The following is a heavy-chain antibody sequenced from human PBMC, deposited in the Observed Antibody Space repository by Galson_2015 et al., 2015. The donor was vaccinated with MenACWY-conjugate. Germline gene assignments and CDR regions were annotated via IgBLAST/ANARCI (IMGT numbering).Heavy chain of an antibody. J-gene: IGHJ5*02. CDR1: GGSFSGYY. Sequence: SETLSLTCAVYGGSFSGYYWNWIRQSPGEGLEWNGEINHSGSTNYNPSLKSRVTTSVDTSKNRFSLNRSSVTAADTAMYYCTRGRKQQLIRSQYNWFDPWGQGTLVTVSS. D-gene: IGHD6-13*01. CDR2: INHSGST. CDR3: TRGRKQQLIRSQYNWFDP. V-gene: IGHV4-34*01.